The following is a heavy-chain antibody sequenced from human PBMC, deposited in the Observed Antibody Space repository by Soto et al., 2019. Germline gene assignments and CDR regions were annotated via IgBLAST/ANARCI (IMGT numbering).Heavy chain of an antibody. Sequence: SETLSLTCAVYGGSFSGYYWSWIRQPPGKGLEWIGEINHSGSTNYNPSLKSRVTISVDTSKNQFSLKLSSVTAADTAVYYCARGTTIFGVVKTLYYYYGMDVWGQGTTVTVSS. J-gene: IGHJ6*02. CDR1: GGSFSGYY. CDR2: INHSGST. D-gene: IGHD3-3*01. V-gene: IGHV4-34*01. CDR3: ARGTTIFGVVKTLYYYYGMDV.